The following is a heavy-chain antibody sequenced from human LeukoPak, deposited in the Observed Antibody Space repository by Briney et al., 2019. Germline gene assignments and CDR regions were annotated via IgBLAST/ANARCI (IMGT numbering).Heavy chain of an antibody. CDR3: ARDRGAAAGPQALYYYYMDV. CDR2: IYYSGST. Sequence: PSETLSLTRIVSGGSISSYYWSWIRQPPGKGLEWIGYIYYSGSTNYNPSLKSRVTISVDTSKNQFSLKLSSVTAADTAVYYCARDRGAAAGPQALYYYYMDVWGKGTTVTVSS. J-gene: IGHJ6*03. D-gene: IGHD6-13*01. CDR1: GGSISSYY. V-gene: IGHV4-59*01.